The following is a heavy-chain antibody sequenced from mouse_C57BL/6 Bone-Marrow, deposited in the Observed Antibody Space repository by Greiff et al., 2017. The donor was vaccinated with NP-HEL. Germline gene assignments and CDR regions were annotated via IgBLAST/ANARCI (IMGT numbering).Heavy chain of an antibody. CDR1: GYTFTSYG. CDR2: IYPRSGNT. Sequence: RQKSGEEWGRKGVSVKLSCKASGYTFTSYGISWVKQRTGQGLEWIGEIYPRSGNTYYNEKFKGKATLTADKSSSTAYMELRSLTSEDSAVYFCARQESYWYFDVWGTGTTVTVSS. CDR3: ARQESYWYFDV. V-gene: IGHV1-81*01. J-gene: IGHJ1*03. D-gene: IGHD6-2*01.